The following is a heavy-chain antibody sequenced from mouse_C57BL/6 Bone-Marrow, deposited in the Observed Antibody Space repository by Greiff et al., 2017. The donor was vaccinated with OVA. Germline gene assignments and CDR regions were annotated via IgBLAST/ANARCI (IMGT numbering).Heavy chain of an antibody. V-gene: IGHV1-81*01. D-gene: IGHD2-5*01. Sequence: QVQLQQSGAELARPGASVKLSCKASGYTFTSYGISWVKQRTGQGLEWIGEIYPRSGNTYYNEKFKGKATLTADKSSSTAYMELRSLTSEDSAVYFGARWDRAYYSNYVDDWGQGTTLTVSS. J-gene: IGHJ2*01. CDR1: GYTFTSYG. CDR2: IYPRSGNT. CDR3: ARWDRAYYSNYVDD.